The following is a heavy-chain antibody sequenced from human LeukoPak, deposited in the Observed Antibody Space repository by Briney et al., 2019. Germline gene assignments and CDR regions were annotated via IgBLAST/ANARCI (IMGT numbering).Heavy chain of an antibody. CDR2: ISAYNGNT. D-gene: IGHD3-22*01. J-gene: IGHJ4*02. V-gene: IGHV1-18*01. CDR3: ARDGHRMYYYESNDYRFDS. Sequence: ASVKVSCKASGYTFTSYGISWVRQAPGQGLEWMGWISAYNGNTHYAQNLQGRATMTRDTSTSTAYMELRSLRSDDTAVFYCARDGHRMYYYESNDYRFDSWGQGTLVTVSS. CDR1: GYTFTSYG.